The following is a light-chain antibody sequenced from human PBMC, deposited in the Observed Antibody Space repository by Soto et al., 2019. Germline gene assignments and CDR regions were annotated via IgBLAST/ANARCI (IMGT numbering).Light chain of an antibody. CDR2: GAS. Sequence: EIVLTQSPGTLSLSPGERANLPCIASQSVSSRYLAWYQQKPGQAPRLISYGASSRATGIPDRFSVSGSGTDFTLTISRLEPEDLAVYYCQQYGSSPPITFGQGTRLEIK. V-gene: IGKV3-20*01. CDR1: QSVSSRY. CDR3: QQYGSSPPIT. J-gene: IGKJ5*01.